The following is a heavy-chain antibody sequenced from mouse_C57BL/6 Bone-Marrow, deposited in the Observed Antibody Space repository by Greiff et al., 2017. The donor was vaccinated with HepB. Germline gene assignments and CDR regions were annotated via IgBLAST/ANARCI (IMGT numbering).Heavy chain of an antibody. CDR2: IDPEDGET. J-gene: IGHJ2*01. V-gene: IGHV14-2*01. CDR1: GFNIKDYY. Sequence: VHVKQSGAELVKPGASVKLSCTASGFNIKDYYMHWVKQRTEQGLEWIGRIDPEDGETKYAPKFQGKATITADTSSNTAYLQLSSLTSEDTAVYYCAHYGSSYPYYFDYWGQGTTLTVSS. D-gene: IGHD1-1*01. CDR3: AHYGSSYPYYFDY.